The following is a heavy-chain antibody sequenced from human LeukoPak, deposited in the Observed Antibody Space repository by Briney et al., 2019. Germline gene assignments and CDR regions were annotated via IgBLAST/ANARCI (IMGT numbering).Heavy chain of an antibody. Sequence: ASVKVSCKASGGTFSSYAISWVRQAPGQRLEWMGGIIPIFGTANYAQKFQGRVTITADESTSTAYMELSSLRSEDTAVYYCARDGGVGATIMNYWGQGTLVTVSS. CDR3: ARDGGVGATIMNY. D-gene: IGHD1-26*01. CDR1: GGTFSSYA. V-gene: IGHV1-69*01. J-gene: IGHJ4*02. CDR2: IIPIFGTA.